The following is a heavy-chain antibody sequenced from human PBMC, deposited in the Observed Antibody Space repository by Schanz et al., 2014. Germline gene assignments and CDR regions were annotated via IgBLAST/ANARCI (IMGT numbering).Heavy chain of an antibody. CDR2: IIPILGIA. D-gene: IGHD6-19*01. Sequence: QVQLVQSGAEVKKPGASVKVSCKASGYTFTSYGINWVRQAPGQGLEWMGRIIPILGIANYAQKLQGRVTITADKATSTASMELSSLRSDDTAVYYCARGGYSSGWYDRDIEHFDYWGQGTLVTVSS. J-gene: IGHJ4*02. CDR1: GYTFTSYG. V-gene: IGHV1-69*04. CDR3: ARGGYSSGWYDRDIEHFDY.